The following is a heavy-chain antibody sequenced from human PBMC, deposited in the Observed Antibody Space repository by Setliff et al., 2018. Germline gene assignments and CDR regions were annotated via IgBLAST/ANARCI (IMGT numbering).Heavy chain of an antibody. CDR2: IYSSGST. V-gene: IGHV4-4*07. Sequence: SETLSLTCTVSGGSISPYYWSWIRQPAGKGLEWIGRIYSSGSTNYNPSLESRVTISIDRSKNQLSLKLNSVTAADTAVYYCARDSDILRGSRWFDPWGQGTLVTVSS. J-gene: IGHJ5*02. CDR1: GGSISPYY. CDR3: ARDSDILRGSRWFDP. D-gene: IGHD3-9*01.